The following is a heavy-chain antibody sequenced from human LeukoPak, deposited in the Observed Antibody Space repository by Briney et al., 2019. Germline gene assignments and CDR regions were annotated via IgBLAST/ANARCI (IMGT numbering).Heavy chain of an antibody. CDR1: GGSISSGSYY. V-gene: IGHV4-61*02. CDR3: ARHLYYDSRSGAFDI. J-gene: IGHJ3*02. Sequence: SETLSLTCAVSGGSISSGSYYWTWIRQPAGKGLEWIGRIYTSGSTNYNPSLKSRVTISLDTSKNQFSLKLSSVTAADTAVYYCARHLYYDSRSGAFDIWGQGTMVTVSS. D-gene: IGHD3-22*01. CDR2: IYTSGST.